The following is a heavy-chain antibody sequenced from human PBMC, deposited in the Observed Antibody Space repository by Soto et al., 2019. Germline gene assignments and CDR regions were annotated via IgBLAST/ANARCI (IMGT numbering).Heavy chain of an antibody. J-gene: IGHJ5*02. D-gene: IGHD5-12*01. V-gene: IGHV1-18*04. CDR3: ETSYDSGLDP. Sequence: VEVYWKSCGFTYTSNGRRWVRQAPGQGLEWMGWISVYNGNTDYAQKFQGRVTMTTDTSTSTAYMELRSLRSDDTAVYYCETSYDSGLDPWGQATLVTGSS. CDR2: ISVYNGNT. CDR1: GFTYTSNG.